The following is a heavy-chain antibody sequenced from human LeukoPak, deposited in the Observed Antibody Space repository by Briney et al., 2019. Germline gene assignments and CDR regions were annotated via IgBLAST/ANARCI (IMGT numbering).Heavy chain of an antibody. CDR1: GYTFTSYD. V-gene: IGHV1-8*01. CDR2: MNPNSGNT. CDR3: ARVIRGAPTNWFDP. Sequence: ASVKVSCKASGYTFTSYDINWVRQATGQGLEWMGWMNPNSGNTSYAQKFQGRVTMTRNTSISTAYMELSSLRSEDTAVYYCARVIRGAPTNWFDPWGQGTLVTVSS. J-gene: IGHJ5*02. D-gene: IGHD1-26*01.